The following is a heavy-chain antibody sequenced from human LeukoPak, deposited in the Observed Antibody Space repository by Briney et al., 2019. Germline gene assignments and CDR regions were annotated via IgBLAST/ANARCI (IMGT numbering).Heavy chain of an antibody. CDR1: GGSFSGYY. J-gene: IGHJ5*02. Sequence: SETLSLTCAVYGGSFSGYYWSWIRQPPGKGLEWIGEINHSGSTNYNPSLKSRVTISVDTSKNQFSLKLSPVTAADTAVYYCARGPRLNSRRWFDPWGQGTLVTVSS. CDR3: ARGPRLNSRRWFDP. CDR2: INHSGST. D-gene: IGHD3-3*01. V-gene: IGHV4-34*01.